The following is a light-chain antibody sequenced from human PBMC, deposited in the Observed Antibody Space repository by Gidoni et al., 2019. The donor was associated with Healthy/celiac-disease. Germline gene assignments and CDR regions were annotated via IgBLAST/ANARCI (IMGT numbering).Light chain of an antibody. CDR2: AAS. V-gene: IGKV3-20*01. Sequence: DIFFTPSPGTLSLSPGERATLSCRASQSVSSIYLAWFQQKPGQAPRLLIYAASSRATGIPDRFSGSGSGTDFTLTISRLEPEDFAVYYCQQYGSSTPYTFGQXTKLEIK. CDR3: QQYGSSTPYT. CDR1: QSVSSIY. J-gene: IGKJ2*01.